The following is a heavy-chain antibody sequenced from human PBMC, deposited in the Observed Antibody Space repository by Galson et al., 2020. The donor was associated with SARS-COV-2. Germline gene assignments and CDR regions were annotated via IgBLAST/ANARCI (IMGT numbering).Heavy chain of an antibody. J-gene: IGHJ6*03. CDR1: GFTFSDHY. CDR3: ARDMNWGFMDV. CDR2: TRNKANSYTT. Sequence: AASGFTFSDHYMDWVRQAPGKGLEWVGRTRNKANSYTTEYAASVKGRFTISRDDSKNSLYLQMNSLKTEDTAVYYCARDMNWGFMDVWGKGTTVTVSS. D-gene: IGHD7-27*01. V-gene: IGHV3-72*01.